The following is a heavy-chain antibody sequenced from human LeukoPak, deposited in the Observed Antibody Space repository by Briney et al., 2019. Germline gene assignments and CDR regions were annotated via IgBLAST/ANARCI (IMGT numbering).Heavy chain of an antibody. V-gene: IGHV3-23*01. J-gene: IGHJ6*03. CDR1: GFTFSSYA. CDR3: ARVLRYCSGGNCYSGGLGYMDV. CDR2: ISGSGGST. D-gene: IGHD2-15*01. Sequence: PGGSLRLSCAASGFTFSSYAMSWVRQAPGKGLEWVSAISGSGGSTYYADSVKGRFTTSRDNAKNTLFLQMNSLRAEDTAVYYCARVLRYCSGGNCYSGGLGYMDVWGKGTTVTISS.